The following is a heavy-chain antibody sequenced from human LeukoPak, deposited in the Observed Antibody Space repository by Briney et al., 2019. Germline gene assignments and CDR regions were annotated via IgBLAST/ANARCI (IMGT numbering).Heavy chain of an antibody. D-gene: IGHD2-2*03. CDR2: IHFDGSPK. V-gene: IGHV3-30*02. CDR3: AKDQCTRASCDGYPGH. Sequence: GGSLRLSCAASGFTFSSYGMHRVRQAPGKGLEWVAFIHFDGSPKYSGDPVKGRFTVSRDNSKNTLYLQMNSLRPEDTAVYYCAKDQCTRASCDGYPGHWGQGTLVTVSS. J-gene: IGHJ4*02. CDR1: GFTFSSYG.